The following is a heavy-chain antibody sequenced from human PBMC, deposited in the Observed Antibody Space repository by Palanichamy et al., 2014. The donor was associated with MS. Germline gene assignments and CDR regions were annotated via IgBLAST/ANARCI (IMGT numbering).Heavy chain of an antibody. D-gene: IGHD1-26*01. V-gene: IGHV3-7*03. J-gene: IGHJ4*02. CDR3: ARENSGSFSFDY. CDR1: GFTFSSYW. CDR2: MNQDESEE. Sequence: EVRLVESGGGLVQPGGSLRLSCAASGFTFSSYWMTWVRQAPGKGLECVANMNQDESEEYYVDSVKGRFTISRDNAKNSLYLQMNRLRAEDTAVYYCARENSGSFSFDYWGQGTLVTVSS.